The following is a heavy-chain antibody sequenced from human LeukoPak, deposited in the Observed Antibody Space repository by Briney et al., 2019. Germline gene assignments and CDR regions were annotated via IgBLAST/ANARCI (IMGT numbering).Heavy chain of an antibody. CDR1: GYTFTSYG. D-gene: IGHD3-10*01. V-gene: IGHV1-18*01. J-gene: IGHJ4*02. Sequence: ASVKVSCKASGYTFTSYGISWVRQAPGQGLEWMGWISAYNGNTNYAQKVQGRVTMTTDTSTSTAYMELRSLRSDDTAVYYCARDNFDSKTYGSGNDYWGQGTLVTVSS. CDR2: ISAYNGNT. CDR3: ARDNFDSKTYGSGNDY.